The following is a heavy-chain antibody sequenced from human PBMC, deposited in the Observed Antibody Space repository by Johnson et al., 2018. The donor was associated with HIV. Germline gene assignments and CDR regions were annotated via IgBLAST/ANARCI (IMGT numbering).Heavy chain of an antibody. V-gene: IGHV3-33*08. J-gene: IGHJ3*02. CDR2: IRYDGSNK. D-gene: IGHD2-2*01. CDR3: ARDEERYHAFDI. CDR1: GFTFSSYG. Sequence: QVQLVESGGGVVQPGRSLRLSCAASGFTFSSYGMHWVRQAPGKGLEWVAFIRYDGSNKNYADSVKGRFTISRDNSKNTLYLQMNSLRAEDTAVYYCARDEERYHAFDIWGQGTMVTVSS.